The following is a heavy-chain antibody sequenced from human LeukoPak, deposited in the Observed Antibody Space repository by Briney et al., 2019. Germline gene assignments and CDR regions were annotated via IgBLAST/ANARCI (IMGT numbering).Heavy chain of an antibody. Sequence: PSETLSLTSTVSGGSISSYYWSWIRQPPGKGLEWIGYIYYSGSTNYNPSLKSRVTISVDTSKNQFSLKLSSVTAADTAVYYCARFPPDCSSTSCYSNYWGQGTLVTVSS. CDR1: GGSISSYY. CDR2: IYYSGST. V-gene: IGHV4-59*01. J-gene: IGHJ4*02. CDR3: ARFPPDCSSTSCYSNY. D-gene: IGHD2-2*01.